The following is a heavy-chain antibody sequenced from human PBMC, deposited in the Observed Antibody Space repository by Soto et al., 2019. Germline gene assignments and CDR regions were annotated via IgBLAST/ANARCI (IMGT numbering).Heavy chain of an antibody. CDR1: GGSISGFF. CDR2: INHNGGI. D-gene: IGHD3-16*01. J-gene: IGHJ6*02. V-gene: IGHV4-34*01. CDR3: AREGATNV. Sequence: QVQLQQWGAGLLKPSETLSLTCAVYGGSISGFFWSWIRQPPGKGLEYIGEINHNGGINYNPSLKCRVTITIDTSKNQFSLKLSSVTAADTAVYYCAREGATNVWGQGTTVTVSS.